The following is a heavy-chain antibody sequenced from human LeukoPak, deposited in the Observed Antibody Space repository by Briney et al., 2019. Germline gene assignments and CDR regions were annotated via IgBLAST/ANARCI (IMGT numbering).Heavy chain of an antibody. Sequence: PSGTLSLTCAVYGGSISSNNWWSWVRQPPGKGLEWIGEIYHSGSTNYNPSLKSRVTISVDKSKNQFSLKLSSVTAADTAVYYCARVLVCSGGSCYSGFVGAFDIWGQGTMVTVSS. J-gene: IGHJ3*02. CDR1: GGSISSNNW. CDR3: ARVLVCSGGSCYSGFVGAFDI. D-gene: IGHD2-15*01. V-gene: IGHV4-4*02. CDR2: IYHSGST.